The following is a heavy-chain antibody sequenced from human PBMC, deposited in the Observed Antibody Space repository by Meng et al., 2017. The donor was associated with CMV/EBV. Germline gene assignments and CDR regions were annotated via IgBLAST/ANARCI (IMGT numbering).Heavy chain of an antibody. CDR3: ARMPRDGYNYIDY. D-gene: IGHD5-24*01. V-gene: IGHV1-69*01. CDR1: GCTFSSYA. CDR2: IIPIFGTA. Sequence: QSQQLESGVELKKPGSSVQVSGKASGCTFSSYASSWVRQAPGQGLEWMGGIIPIFGTANYAQKFQGRVTITADESTSTAYMELSSLRSEDTAVYYCARMPRDGYNYIDYWGQGTLVTVSS. J-gene: IGHJ4*02.